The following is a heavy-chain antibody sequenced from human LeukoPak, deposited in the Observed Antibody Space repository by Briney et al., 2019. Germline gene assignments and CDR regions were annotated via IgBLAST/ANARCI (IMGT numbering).Heavy chain of an antibody. Sequence: GGSLRLSCAASGFTVSSNYMSWVRQAPGKGLEWVPVIYSGGSTYYADSVKGRFTISRDNSKNTLYLQMNSLRAEDTAVYYCARGYCSSTSCSPVDAFDIWGQGTMVTVSS. V-gene: IGHV3-53*01. CDR2: IYSGGST. D-gene: IGHD2-2*01. J-gene: IGHJ3*02. CDR3: ARGYCSSTSCSPVDAFDI. CDR1: GFTVSSNY.